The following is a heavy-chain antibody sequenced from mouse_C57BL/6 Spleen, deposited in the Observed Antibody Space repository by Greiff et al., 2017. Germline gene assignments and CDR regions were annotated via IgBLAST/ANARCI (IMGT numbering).Heavy chain of an antibody. CDR3: ARNMGYYAMDY. CDR1: GFTFSDYG. J-gene: IGHJ4*01. Sequence: EVQGVESGGGLVKPGGSLKLSCAASGFTFSDYGMHWVRQAPEKGLEWVAYISSGSSTIYYADTVKGRFTIARDNAKNHLFLQMTSLRSEDTAMYYCARNMGYYAMDYWGQGTSVTVSS. V-gene: IGHV5-17*01. CDR2: ISSGSSTI.